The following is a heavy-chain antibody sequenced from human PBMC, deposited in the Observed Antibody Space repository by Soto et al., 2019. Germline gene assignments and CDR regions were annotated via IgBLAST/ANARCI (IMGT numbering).Heavy chain of an antibody. V-gene: IGHV4-59*08. Sequence: QVQLQESGPGLVKPSETLSLSCTVSSGSISGYYWSWIRQPPGKGLEWIGSIYSSGTTYYNPSLKSRVTMSVDTSKIPFSLNLSSVTAADTAVYYCGRQASYDFWDGRFYDNYYMDVWGKGTPVTVSS. CDR2: IYSSGTT. J-gene: IGHJ6*03. CDR1: SGSISGYY. CDR3: GRQASYDFWDGRFYDNYYMDV. D-gene: IGHD3-3*01.